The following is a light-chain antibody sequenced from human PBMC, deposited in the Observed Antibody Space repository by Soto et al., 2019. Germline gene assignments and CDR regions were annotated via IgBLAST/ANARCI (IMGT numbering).Light chain of an antibody. Sequence: QSALTQPASVSGSPGQSITISCTGTSSDVGGYNHVSWYQQHPGEAPKLMIYDVSSRPSGVSNRFSGSKAADTASLTISGLQAEDEADYYCSSFATTDTPMVFGGGTKLT. CDR3: SSFATTDTPMV. J-gene: IGLJ2*01. CDR2: DVS. CDR1: SSDVGGYNH. V-gene: IGLV2-14*03.